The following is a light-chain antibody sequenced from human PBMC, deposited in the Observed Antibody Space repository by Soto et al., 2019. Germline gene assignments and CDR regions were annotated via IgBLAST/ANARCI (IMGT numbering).Light chain of an antibody. J-gene: IGLJ1*01. CDR1: SSDAGSYNL. CDR3: CSYAGINTFYV. CDR2: EVS. V-gene: IGLV2-23*02. Sequence: QSALTQPASVSGSPGQSITISCTGTSSDAGSYNLVSWYQQHPGKAPKLMLYEVSKRPSGVSNRFSGSKSGNTASLTISGLQAEDEADYYCCSYAGINTFYVFGTGTKVTVL.